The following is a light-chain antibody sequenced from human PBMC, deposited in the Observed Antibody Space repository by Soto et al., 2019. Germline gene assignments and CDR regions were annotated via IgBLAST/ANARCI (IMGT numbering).Light chain of an antibody. CDR1: RSNVGNNY. Sequence: QSALTQPPSVSGTPGQRVTISCSGSRSNVGNNYVYWYQQLPGTAPKLVISRNNQRPSGVRDRFSGSKSGTSASLAISGLRSEDEADYYCAAWDDSLRGYWVFGGGTQLTVL. CDR2: RNN. J-gene: IGLJ3*02. CDR3: AAWDDSLRGYWV. V-gene: IGLV1-47*01.